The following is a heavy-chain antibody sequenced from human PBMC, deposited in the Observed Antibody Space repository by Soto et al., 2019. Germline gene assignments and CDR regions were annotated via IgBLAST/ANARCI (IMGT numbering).Heavy chain of an antibody. CDR1: GFTFRSYA. D-gene: IGHD3-3*01. CDR3: ARAKRDLRFLEWSYYFDY. J-gene: IGHJ4*02. Sequence: GGSLRLSCAASGFTFRSYAMDWVRQAPGKGLEWVAVISYDGSNKYYADSVKGRFTISRDNSKNTLYLQMNSLRAEDTAVYYCARAKRDLRFLEWSYYFDYWGQGTLVTVSS. CDR2: ISYDGSNK. V-gene: IGHV3-30*01.